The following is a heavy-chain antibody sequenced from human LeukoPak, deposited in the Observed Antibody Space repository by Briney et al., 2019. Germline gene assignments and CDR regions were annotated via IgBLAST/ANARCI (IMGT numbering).Heavy chain of an antibody. Sequence: ASVKVSCKASGYTFTGYYMHWVRQAPGQGLEWMGWINPNSGGTNYAQKFQGRVTMTRDASISTAYMELSRLRSDDTAVYYCARDRTRTGYSSGWYHDYWGQGTLVTVSS. CDR2: INPNSGGT. J-gene: IGHJ4*02. CDR1: GYTFTGYY. CDR3: ARDRTRTGYSSGWYHDY. V-gene: IGHV1-2*02. D-gene: IGHD6-19*01.